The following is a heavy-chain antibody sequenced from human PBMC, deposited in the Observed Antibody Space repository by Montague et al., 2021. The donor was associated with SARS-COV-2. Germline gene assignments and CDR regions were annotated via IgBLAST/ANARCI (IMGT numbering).Heavy chain of an antibody. CDR3: ARVRITMIVVVDAFDI. J-gene: IGHJ3*02. D-gene: IGHD3-22*01. CDR1: GGSISSGGYY. V-gene: IGHV4-31*03. Sequence: TLSLTCTVSGGSISSGGYYWSWIRQHPGKGLEWIGYIYYSGSTYYXPFLKSRVTISVDTSKNQFSLKLSSVTAADTAVYYCARVRITMIVVVDAFDIWGQGTMVTVSS. CDR2: IYYSGST.